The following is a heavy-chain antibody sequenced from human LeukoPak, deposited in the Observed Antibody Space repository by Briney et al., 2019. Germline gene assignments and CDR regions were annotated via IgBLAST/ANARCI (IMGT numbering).Heavy chain of an antibody. CDR1: EFTFSSYW. CDR2: ISYDGSNK. Sequence: GGSLRLSCAASEFTFSSYWMTWVRQAPGKGLEWVAVISYDGSNKYYADSVKGRFTISRDNSKNTLYLQMNSLRAEDTAVYYCARALRENTALGYWGQGTLVTVSS. CDR3: ARALRENTALGY. V-gene: IGHV3-30-3*01. D-gene: IGHD5-18*01. J-gene: IGHJ4*02.